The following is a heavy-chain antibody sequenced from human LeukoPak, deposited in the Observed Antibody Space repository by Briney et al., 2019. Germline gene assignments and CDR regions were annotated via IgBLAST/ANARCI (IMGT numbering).Heavy chain of an antibody. D-gene: IGHD3-10*01. Sequence: ASAMVSCKASGYTFTGYYMHWVRQAPGQGLEWMGWINPNSGGTNYAQKFQGRVTMTRDTSISTAYMELSRLRSDDTAVYYCARAYYYGSGSSAANDIWGQGTMVTVSS. CDR2: INPNSGGT. V-gene: IGHV1-2*02. CDR3: ARAYYYGSGSSAANDI. J-gene: IGHJ3*02. CDR1: GYTFTGYY.